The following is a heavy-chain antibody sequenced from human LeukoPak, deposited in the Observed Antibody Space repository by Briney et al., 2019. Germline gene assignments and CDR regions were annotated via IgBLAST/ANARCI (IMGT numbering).Heavy chain of an antibody. CDR1: GYSFTSYW. D-gene: IGHD5-18*01. V-gene: IGHV5-10-1*01. CDR3: ARTSGYSYGSAFDI. J-gene: IGHJ3*02. Sequence: GESLKISCKGSGYSFTSYWITWVRQMPGKGLEWMGRIDPTDSYTNYSPSFQGHVTISADKSISTAYLQWSSLKASDTAMYYCARTSGYSYGSAFDIWGQGSMVTVSS. CDR2: IDPTDSYT.